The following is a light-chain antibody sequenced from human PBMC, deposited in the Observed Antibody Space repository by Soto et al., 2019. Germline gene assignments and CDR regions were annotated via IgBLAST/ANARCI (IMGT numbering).Light chain of an antibody. J-gene: IGKJ2*01. Sequence: EIVLTQSPGTLSLSPGERATLSCRASQSVSSSSLAWYQQKTGQAPRLLIYGASSRATGIPDRFSGSGSGTDFTLTISRREPEDCAVYYCQQYGYSLYTFGQGTKLEIK. CDR1: QSVSSSS. CDR2: GAS. CDR3: QQYGYSLYT. V-gene: IGKV3-20*01.